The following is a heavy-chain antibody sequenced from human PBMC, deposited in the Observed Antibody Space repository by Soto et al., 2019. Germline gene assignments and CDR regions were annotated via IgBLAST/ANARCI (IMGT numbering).Heavy chain of an antibody. V-gene: IGHV3-15*07. J-gene: IGHJ5*02. CDR1: GLGFINAW. D-gene: IGHD3-10*01. CDR3: TDSPGSRENSDGWFDP. Sequence: EVQLVESGGGLVMPGGSLRLPCAASGLGFINAWMNWVRQAPGKGLEWVGRIKSKADGGTAVYAAPVEGRFTISRDDSKNTMFLQMDSLKTEDTALYYCTDSPGSRENSDGWFDPWGQGTLVTVSS. CDR2: IKSKADGGTA.